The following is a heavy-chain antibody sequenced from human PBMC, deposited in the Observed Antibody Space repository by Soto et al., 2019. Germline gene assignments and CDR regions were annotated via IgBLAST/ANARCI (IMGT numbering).Heavy chain of an antibody. CDR1: GYTFTSYD. Sequence: ASVKVSCKSSGYTFTSYDINWVRQATGQGLEWMGWMNPNSGNTGYAQKFQGRVTMTRNTSISTAYMELSSLRSEDTAVYYCARGWYDILTRGGRAFDIWGQGTMVTVSS. CDR3: ARGWYDILTRGGRAFDI. CDR2: MNPNSGNT. D-gene: IGHD3-9*01. V-gene: IGHV1-8*01. J-gene: IGHJ3*02.